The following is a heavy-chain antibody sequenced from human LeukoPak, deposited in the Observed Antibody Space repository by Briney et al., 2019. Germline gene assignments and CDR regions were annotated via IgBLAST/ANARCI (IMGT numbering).Heavy chain of an antibody. J-gene: IGHJ4*02. CDR3: TLAGNGDY. CDR1: GFTFSNAW. Sequence: GGSLRLSCAASGFTFSNAWMSWVRQAPGKGLEWVGRIKTRTDGMTTDYAAPVKGRFTISRDDSTNTLYLQMNSLKTEDTAVYYCTLAGNGDYWGQGTLVTVSS. D-gene: IGHD6-19*01. CDR2: IKTRTDGMTT. V-gene: IGHV3-15*01.